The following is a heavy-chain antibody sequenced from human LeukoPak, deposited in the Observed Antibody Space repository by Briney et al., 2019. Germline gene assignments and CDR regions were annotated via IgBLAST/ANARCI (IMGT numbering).Heavy chain of an antibody. J-gene: IGHJ4*02. CDR2: INHSGST. CDR3: ARLCLPATRFDY. Sequence: SETLSLTCTVSGGSISSSSYYWGWIRQPPGKGLEWIGEINHSGSTNYNPSLKSRVTISINTSKNQFSLKLSSVTAADTAVYYCARLCLPATRFDYWGQGTLVTVSS. D-gene: IGHD5-24*01. CDR1: GGSISSSSYY. V-gene: IGHV4-39*07.